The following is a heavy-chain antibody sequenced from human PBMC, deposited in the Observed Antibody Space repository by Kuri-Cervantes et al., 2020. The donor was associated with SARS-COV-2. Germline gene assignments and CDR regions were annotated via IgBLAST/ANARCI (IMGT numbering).Heavy chain of an antibody. V-gene: IGHV4-30-4*01. D-gene: IGHD3-3*01. CDR1: GGSISSGDYY. J-gene: IGHJ5*02. CDR2: IYYSGST. CDR3: ARAKMGFLEWDNWFDP. Sequence: SETLSLTCTVSGGSISSGDYYWSWIRQPPGKGLEWIGDIYYSGSTYYNPSLKSRVTISVDTSKNQFSLKLSPVTAADTAVYYCARAKMGFLEWDNWFDPWGQGTLVTVSS.